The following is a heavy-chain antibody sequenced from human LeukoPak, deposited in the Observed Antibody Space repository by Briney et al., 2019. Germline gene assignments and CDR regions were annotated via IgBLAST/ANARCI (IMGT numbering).Heavy chain of an antibody. CDR2: TRNKANSYTT. D-gene: IGHD2-2*01. V-gene: IGHV3-72*01. Sequence: GGSLRLSCAASGFTFSDHYMDWVRQAPGKGLEWVGRTRNKANSYTTEYAASVKGRFTISRADSENSLYLQMSSLKTEDTAVYYCARVRYCSSTTCRGAFDIWGQGTMVTVSS. CDR3: ARVRYCSSTTCRGAFDI. CDR1: GFTFSDHY. J-gene: IGHJ3*02.